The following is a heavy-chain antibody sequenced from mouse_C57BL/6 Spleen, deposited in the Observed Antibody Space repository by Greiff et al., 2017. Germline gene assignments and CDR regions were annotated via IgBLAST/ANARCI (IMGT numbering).Heavy chain of an antibody. CDR2: IDPSDSYT. Sequence: VQLQQPGAELVRPGTSVKLSCKASGYTFTSYWMHWVKQRPGQGLEWIGVIDPSDSYTNYNQKFKGKATLTVDKSSSTAYMQLSSLTSEDSAVYYCAREGYDGNFFAYWGQGTLVTVSA. CDR3: AREGYDGNFFAY. V-gene: IGHV1-59*01. D-gene: IGHD2-3*01. CDR1: GYTFTSYW. J-gene: IGHJ3*01.